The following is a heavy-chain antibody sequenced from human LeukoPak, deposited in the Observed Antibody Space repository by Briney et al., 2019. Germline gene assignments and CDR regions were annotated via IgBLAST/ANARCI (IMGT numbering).Heavy chain of an antibody. CDR3: AKAYVTIFGVVPLDS. J-gene: IGHJ4*02. V-gene: IGHV3-23*01. D-gene: IGHD3-3*01. CDR1: GFTFTKYA. CDR2: ISNSGRST. Sequence: SGGSLRLSCAASGFTFTKYAMSWVRQAPGKGLQWVSSISNSGRSTYYADSVKGRFAISRDDSKNTLYLQMNSLRAEDMALYYCAKAYVTIFGVVPLDSWGQGTLVTVSS.